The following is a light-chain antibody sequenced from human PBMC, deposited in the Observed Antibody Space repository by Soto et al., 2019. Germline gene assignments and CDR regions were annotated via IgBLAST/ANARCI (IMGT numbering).Light chain of an antibody. CDR2: GAS. CDR3: QQYDNWPPFT. Sequence: EIVMTQSPATLSVSPGERATLSCRASQSVSSNLAWYQQKPGQAPRLLIYGASTRATGIPARFSGSVSGTEFTLTISTLHSEDFAVYYCQQYDNWPPFTWGPGIKVYVK. CDR1: QSVSSN. J-gene: IGKJ3*01. V-gene: IGKV3-15*01.